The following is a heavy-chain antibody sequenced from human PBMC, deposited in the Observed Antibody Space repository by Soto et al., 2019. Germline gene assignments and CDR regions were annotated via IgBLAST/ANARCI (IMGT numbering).Heavy chain of an antibody. CDR2: FYNSGSV. J-gene: IGHJ6*02. V-gene: IGHV4-31*03. CDR1: CGSISSGGYY. CDR3: ARGAVTNLYYYYYGMDV. Sequence: PSETLSLTCTVSCGSISSGGYYWSWIRQHPGKGLEWVGYFYNSGSVFYNPSLKSRVTISVDTSKNQFSLKLISVTAADTAVYYCARGAVTNLYYYYYGMDVWGQGTTVTVSS. D-gene: IGHD4-4*01.